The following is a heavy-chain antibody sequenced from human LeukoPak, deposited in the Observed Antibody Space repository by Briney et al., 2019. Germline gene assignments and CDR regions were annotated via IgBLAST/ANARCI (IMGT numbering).Heavy chain of an antibody. CDR1: GFTFSSYA. D-gene: IGHD3-3*01. Sequence: GGSLRLSCAASGFTFSSYAMSWVRQAPGKGLEWVAVISYDGSNKYYADSVKGRFTISRDNSKNTLYLQMNSLRAEDTAVYYCAKERPPSRDFWSGYSHYYYYYYGMDVWGQGTTVTVSS. V-gene: IGHV3-30*18. CDR3: AKERPPSRDFWSGYSHYYYYYYGMDV. CDR2: ISYDGSNK. J-gene: IGHJ6*02.